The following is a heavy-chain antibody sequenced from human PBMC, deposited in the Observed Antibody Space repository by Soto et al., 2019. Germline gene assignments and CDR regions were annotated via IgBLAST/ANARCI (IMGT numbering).Heavy chain of an antibody. CDR1: GFTFSSYA. J-gene: IGHJ4*02. CDR3: AKEGYCSGGSCYSDELYYFDY. V-gene: IGHV3-23*01. Sequence: GGSLRLSCAASGFTFSSYAMSWVRQAPGKGLEWVSAISGSGGSTYYADSVKGRFTISRDNSKNTLYLQMNSLRAEDTAVYYCAKEGYCSGGSCYSDELYYFDYWGQGTLVTVSS. CDR2: ISGSGGST. D-gene: IGHD2-15*01.